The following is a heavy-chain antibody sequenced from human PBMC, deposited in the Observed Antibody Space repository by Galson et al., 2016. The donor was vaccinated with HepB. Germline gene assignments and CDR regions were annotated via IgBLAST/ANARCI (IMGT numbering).Heavy chain of an antibody. J-gene: IGHJ4*02. Sequence: SLRLSCAASGFTFINYWMSWVRQAPGKGLEWVANIKQDGSEKYNVDSVKGRLTIPRDNPKNSLYLQMNSLRAEDTAVYYCARDKRLWLMWGQGTLVTVSS. V-gene: IGHV3-7*03. D-gene: IGHD5-18*01. CDR3: ARDKRLWLM. CDR1: GFTFINYW. CDR2: IKQDGSEK.